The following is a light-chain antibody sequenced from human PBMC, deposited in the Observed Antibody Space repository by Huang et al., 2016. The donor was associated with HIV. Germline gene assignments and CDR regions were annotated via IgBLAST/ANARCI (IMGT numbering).Light chain of an antibody. V-gene: IGKV4-1*01. Sequence: DIVITPSPDSLAVSLGDRATINCKSSKGVLYRSNKKNYLAWYQQKPGQAPKLLIYWASTRESGVPDRFRCSGSGTDFTLTISSLQAEDVAVYYCQQYYSTPQTFGQGTKVEIK. J-gene: IGKJ1*01. CDR3: QQYYSTPQT. CDR2: WAS. CDR1: KGVLYRSNKKNY.